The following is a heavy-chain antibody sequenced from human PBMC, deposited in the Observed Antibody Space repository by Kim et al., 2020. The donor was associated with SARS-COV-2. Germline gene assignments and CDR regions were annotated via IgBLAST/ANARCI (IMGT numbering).Heavy chain of an antibody. J-gene: IGHJ1*01. D-gene: IGHD4-17*01. CDR2: ITSDDSNK. CDR3: ARALYGGYREYFQL. V-gene: IGHV3-30*04. CDR1: GFTFSSYA. Sequence: GGSLRLSCAASGFTFSSYAMHWVRQAPGKGLEWVAVITSDDSNKAYADSVKVRFTISRAKSNNTLKLKMNSLRAEATAVYDCARALYGGYREYFQLWGQGTLVTVSS.